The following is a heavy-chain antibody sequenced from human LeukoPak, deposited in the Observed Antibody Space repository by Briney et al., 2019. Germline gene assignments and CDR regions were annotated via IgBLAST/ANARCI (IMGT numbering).Heavy chain of an antibody. CDR3: ARTGIDYGDYGLLDY. CDR2: ISAYNGHT. Sequence: GASVKVSCKASGYTFTKYGITWVRQAPGQGPEWVGWISAYNGHTESAQKFQGRVTVTTDTSTNTAYMELRGLRSDDTAVYYCARTGIDYGDYGLLDYWGQGSLVTVSS. D-gene: IGHD4-17*01. CDR1: GYTFTKYG. V-gene: IGHV1-18*01. J-gene: IGHJ4*02.